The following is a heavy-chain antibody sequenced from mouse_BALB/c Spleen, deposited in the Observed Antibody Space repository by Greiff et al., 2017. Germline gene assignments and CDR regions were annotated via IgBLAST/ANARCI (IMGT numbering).Heavy chain of an antibody. Sequence: EVMLVESGGDLVKPGASLKLSCAASGFTFSSYGMSWVRQTPDKRLEWVATISSGGSYTYYPDSVKGRFTISRDNAKNTLYLQMSSLKSEDTAMYYCARKGSNFDYWGQGTTLTVSS. J-gene: IGHJ2*01. CDR2: ISSGGSYT. CDR1: GFTFSSYG. CDR3: ARKGSNFDY. V-gene: IGHV5-6*01.